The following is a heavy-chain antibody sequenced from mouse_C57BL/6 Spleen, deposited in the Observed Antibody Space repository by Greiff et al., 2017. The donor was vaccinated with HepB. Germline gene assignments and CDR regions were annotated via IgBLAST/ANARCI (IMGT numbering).Heavy chain of an antibody. CDR2: ISYDGSN. J-gene: IGHJ3*01. D-gene: IGHD2-5*01. V-gene: IGHV3-6*01. CDR1: GYSITSGYY. Sequence: EVQLVESGPGLVKPSQSLSLTCSVTGYSITSGYYWNWIRQFPGNKLEWMGYISYDGSNNYNPSLKNRISITRDTSKNQFFLKLNSVTTEDTATYYCARDDSKRFAYWGQGTLVTVSA. CDR3: ARDDSKRFAY.